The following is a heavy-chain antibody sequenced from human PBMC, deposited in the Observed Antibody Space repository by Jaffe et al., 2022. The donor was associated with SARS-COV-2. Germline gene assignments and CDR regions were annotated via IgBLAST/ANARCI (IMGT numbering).Heavy chain of an antibody. CDR3: ARLSWGSGSYYVPSMDV. D-gene: IGHD3-10*01. CDR2: ISYDGSNK. J-gene: IGHJ6*03. CDR1: GFTFSSYA. Sequence: QVQLVESGGGVVQPGRSLRLSCAASGFTFSSYAMHWVRQAPGKGLEWVAVISYDGSNKYYADSVKGRFTISRDNSKNTLYLQMNSLRAEDTAVYYCARLSWGSGSYYVPSMDVWGKGTTVTVSS. V-gene: IGHV3-30*04.